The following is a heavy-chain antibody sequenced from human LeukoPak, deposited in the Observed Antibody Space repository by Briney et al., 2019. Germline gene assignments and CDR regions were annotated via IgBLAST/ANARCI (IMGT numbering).Heavy chain of an antibody. D-gene: IGHD6-19*01. CDR1: GGSISSSNW. Sequence: PSETLSLTCAVSGGSISSSNWWSWVRQPPGKGLEWIGEIYHSGSTNYDPSLKSRVTISVDKSKNQFSLKLSSVTAADTAVYYCASSRSSLYGMDVWGQGTTVTVSS. CDR2: IYHSGST. CDR3: ASSRSSLYGMDV. J-gene: IGHJ6*02. V-gene: IGHV4-4*02.